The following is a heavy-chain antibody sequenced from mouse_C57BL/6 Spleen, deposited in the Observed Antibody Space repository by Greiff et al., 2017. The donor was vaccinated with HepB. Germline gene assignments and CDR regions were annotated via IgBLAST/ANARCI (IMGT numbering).Heavy chain of an antibody. CDR2: IDPSDSYT. V-gene: IGHV1-50*01. D-gene: IGHD2-3*01. J-gene: IGHJ4*01. CDR1: GYTFTSYW. Sequence: VKLQQPGAELVKPGASVKLSCKASGYTFTSYWMQWVKQRPGQGLEWIGEIDPSDSYTNYNQKFKGKATLTVDTSSSTAYMQLSSLTSEDSAVYYCARRIYDGYYDAMDYWGQGTSVTVSS. CDR3: ARRIYDGYYDAMDY.